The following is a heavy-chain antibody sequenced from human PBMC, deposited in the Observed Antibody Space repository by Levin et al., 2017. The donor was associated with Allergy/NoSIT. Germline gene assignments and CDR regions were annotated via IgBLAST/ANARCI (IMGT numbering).Heavy chain of an antibody. J-gene: IGHJ5*02. CDR3: ARDLGSGVS. V-gene: IGHV3-48*02. CDR2: ITGSTTTK. Sequence: PGGSLRLSCEASGFIFSGYSMNWVRQAPGKGLEWVAYITGSTTTKYYADPVKGRFTISRDNAKNSVYLQMDSLRDEDTAMYYCARDLGSGVSWGQGTLVTVSS. D-gene: IGHD6-19*01. CDR1: GFIFSGYS.